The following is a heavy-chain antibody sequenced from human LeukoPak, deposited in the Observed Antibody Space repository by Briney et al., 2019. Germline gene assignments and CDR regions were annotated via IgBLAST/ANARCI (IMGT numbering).Heavy chain of an antibody. CDR1: GYTFTNYY. CDR3: ARDPASSGWYVRYDY. D-gene: IGHD6-19*01. Sequence: ASVKVSCKASGYTFTNYYMHWVRQAPGQGLEWMGWINPNSGGTNYAQKFQGRVTMTRDTSISTAYMELSRLRSDDTAVYYCARDPASSGWYVRYDYWGQGTPVTVSS. CDR2: INPNSGGT. J-gene: IGHJ4*02. V-gene: IGHV1-2*02.